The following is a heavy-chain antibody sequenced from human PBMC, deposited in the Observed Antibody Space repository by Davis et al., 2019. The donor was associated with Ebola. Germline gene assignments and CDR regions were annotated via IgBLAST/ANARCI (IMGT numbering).Heavy chain of an antibody. CDR1: GGSFSGYY. V-gene: IGHV4-34*01. Sequence: SETLSLTCAVYGGSFSGYYWSWIRQPPGKGLEWIGEINHSGSTNYNPSLKSRVTISVDTSKNQFSLKLSSVTAADTAVYYCARTEATYYYDSSGYYYVGHDAFDIWGQGTMVTVSS. J-gene: IGHJ3*02. D-gene: IGHD3-22*01. CDR3: ARTEATYYYDSSGYYYVGHDAFDI. CDR2: INHSGST.